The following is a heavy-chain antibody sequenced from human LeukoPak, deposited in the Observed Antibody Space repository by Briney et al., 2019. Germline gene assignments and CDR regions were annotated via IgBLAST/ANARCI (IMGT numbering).Heavy chain of an antibody. V-gene: IGHV4-39*01. J-gene: IGHJ4*02. Sequence: PSETLSLTCTVSGGSISSSRYYWGWIRQPPGKGLEWIGSIYYSGSTYYNPSLKSRVTISVDTSKNQFSLKLGSVTAADTAVYYCARTTVTFFFDYWGQGTLVTVSS. CDR2: IYYSGST. D-gene: IGHD4-17*01. CDR1: GGSISSSRYY. CDR3: ARTTVTFFFDY.